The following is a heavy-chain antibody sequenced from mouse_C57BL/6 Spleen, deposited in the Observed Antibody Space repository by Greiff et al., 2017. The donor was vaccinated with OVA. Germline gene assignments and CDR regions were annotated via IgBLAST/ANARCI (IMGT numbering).Heavy chain of an antibody. J-gene: IGHJ1*03. Sequence: QVQLQQPGAELAKPGASVKLSCKASGYTFTSYWLQWVKQRPGQGLEWIGDIDPSDSYTNYNQKFKGKATLTVDTSSSTAYMQLSSLTSEDSAVYYCARIYGNSYWYFDVWGTGTTVTVSS. CDR1: GYTFTSYW. D-gene: IGHD2-1*01. CDR2: IDPSDSYT. V-gene: IGHV1-50*01. CDR3: ARIYGNSYWYFDV.